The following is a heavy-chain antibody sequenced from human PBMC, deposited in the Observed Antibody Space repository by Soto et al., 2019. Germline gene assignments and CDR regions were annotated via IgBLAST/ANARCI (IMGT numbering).Heavy chain of an antibody. V-gene: IGHV4-4*02. CDR3: ARSRGRRRGENWFDP. D-gene: IGHD5-12*01. CDR1: GGSISSSNW. J-gene: IGHJ5*02. Sequence: PSETLSLTCAVSGGSISSSNWWSWVRQPPGKGLEWIGEIYHSGSTNYNPSLKSRVTISVDKSKNQFSLKLSSVTAADTAVYYCARSRGRRRGENWFDPWGQGTLVTAPQ. CDR2: IYHSGST.